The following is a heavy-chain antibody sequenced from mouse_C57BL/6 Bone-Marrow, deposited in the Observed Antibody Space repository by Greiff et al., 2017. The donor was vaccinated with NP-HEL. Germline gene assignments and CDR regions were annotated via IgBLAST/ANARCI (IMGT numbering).Heavy chain of an antibody. J-gene: IGHJ4*01. Sequence: EVQLVESEGGLVQPGSSMKLSCTASGFTFSDYYMAWVRQVPEKGLEWVANINYDGSSTYYLDSLKSRFIISRDNAKNILYLQMSSLKSEDTATYYCARARAYAMDYRGQGTSVTVSS. CDR2: INYDGSST. CDR3: ARARAYAMDY. D-gene: IGHD3-3*01. CDR1: GFTFSDYY. V-gene: IGHV5-16*01.